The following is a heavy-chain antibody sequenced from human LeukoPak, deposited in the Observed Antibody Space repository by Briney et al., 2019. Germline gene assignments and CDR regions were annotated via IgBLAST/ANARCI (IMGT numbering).Heavy chain of an antibody. Sequence: SQTLSLTCALSGDSVASNNGAGNWFRQSQARALKWLERTYYRSKWYNDYAMPMKGRISINPDTSKNQFSLQVNSVTPEDTAIYYCARDLGTSGWYTFDYWGQGTLVTVSS. CDR1: GDSVASNNGA. D-gene: IGHD6-19*01. CDR2: TYYRSKWYN. J-gene: IGHJ4*02. CDR3: ARDLGTSGWYTFDY. V-gene: IGHV6-1*01.